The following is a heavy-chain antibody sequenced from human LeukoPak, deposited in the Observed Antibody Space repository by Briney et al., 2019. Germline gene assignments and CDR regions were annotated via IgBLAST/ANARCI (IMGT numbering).Heavy chain of an antibody. J-gene: IGHJ4*02. CDR3: VRDSGSYYFDY. CDR1: GGSFSSGGYY. Sequence: SETLSLTCTVSGGSFSSGGYYWSWIRQHPGKGLEWIGYISYSGSTYYNPSPKSRVTISVDTSKNQFSLKLSSVTAADTAVYYCVRDSGSYYFDYWGQGTLVTVSS. CDR2: ISYSGST. V-gene: IGHV4-31*03. D-gene: IGHD1-26*01.